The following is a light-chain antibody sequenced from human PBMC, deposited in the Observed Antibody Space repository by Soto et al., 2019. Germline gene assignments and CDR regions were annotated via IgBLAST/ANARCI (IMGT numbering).Light chain of an antibody. CDR2: ADS. J-gene: IGLJ2*01. V-gene: IGLV3-21*02. CDR3: QVWDSATDHVV. CDR1: NIGSRR. Sequence: SYELTQPPSVSVAPGQTASITCGGDNIGSRRVHWYQQRSGQAPVLVGYADSDRPSGIPERFSGSNSGNAATLTIGRVEAGDEADFYCQVWDSATDHVVFGGGTQLTVL.